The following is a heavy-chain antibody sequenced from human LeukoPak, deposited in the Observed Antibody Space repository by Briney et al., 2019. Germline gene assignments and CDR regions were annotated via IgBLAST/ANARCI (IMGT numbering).Heavy chain of an antibody. CDR3: AKDIGHGQWLGVDY. V-gene: IGHV3-9*01. CDR1: GFTFDDYA. D-gene: IGHD6-19*01. J-gene: IGHJ4*02. CDR2: ISWNSGSI. Sequence: GGSLRLSCAASGFTFDDYAMHWVRQAPGNGLEWVSGISWNSGSIGYADSVKGRFTISRDNAKNSLYLQMNSLRAEDTALYYCAKDIGHGQWLGVDYWGQGTLVTVSS.